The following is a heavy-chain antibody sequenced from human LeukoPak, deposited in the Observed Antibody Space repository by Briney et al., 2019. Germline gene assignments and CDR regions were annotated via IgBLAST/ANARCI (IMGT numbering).Heavy chain of an antibody. J-gene: IGHJ4*02. D-gene: IGHD4-17*01. Sequence: GGSLRLSCAASGFIFSNYWMSWVRQAPGKGLEWVANIKQDGSDKYYVDSVKGRFTISRDNSKNTLYLQMNSLRGEDTAVYYCAKHKENYGDSCLDDYWGQGTLVTVSS. CDR2: IKQDGSDK. CDR3: AKHKENYGDSCLDDY. V-gene: IGHV3-7*03. CDR1: GFIFSNYW.